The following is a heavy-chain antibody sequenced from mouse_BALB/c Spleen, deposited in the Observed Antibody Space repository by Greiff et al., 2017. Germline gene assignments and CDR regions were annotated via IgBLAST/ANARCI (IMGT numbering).Heavy chain of an antibody. CDR1: GFTFSSFG. J-gene: IGHJ3*01. V-gene: IGHV5-17*02. CDR3: AREGIAY. CDR2: ISSGSSTI. Sequence: EVMLVESGGGLVQPGGSRKLSCAASGFTFSSFGMHWVRQAPEKGLEWVAYISSGSSTIYYADTVKGRFTISRDNPKNTLFLQMTSLRSEDTAMYYCAREGIAYWGQGTLVTVSA.